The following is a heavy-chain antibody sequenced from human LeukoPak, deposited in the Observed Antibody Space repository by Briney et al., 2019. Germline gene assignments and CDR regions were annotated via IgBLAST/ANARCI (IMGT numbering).Heavy chain of an antibody. D-gene: IGHD6-13*01. CDR1: GYTSTSYY. J-gene: IGHJ5*02. Sequence: ASVKVSCKASGYTSTSYYMHWVRQAPGQGLEWMGIINPSGGSTSYAQKFQGRVTMTRDTSTSTVYMELSSLRSEDTAVYYCARDRSSSWEGGNWFDPWGQGTLVTVSS. CDR2: INPSGGST. CDR3: ARDRSSSWEGGNWFDP. V-gene: IGHV1-46*01.